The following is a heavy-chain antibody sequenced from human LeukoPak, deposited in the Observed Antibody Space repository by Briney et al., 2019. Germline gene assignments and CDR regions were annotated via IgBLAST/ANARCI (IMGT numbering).Heavy chain of an antibody. CDR2: IYTSGST. CDR1: GGSISSYY. V-gene: IGHV4-4*07. D-gene: IGHD2-2*01. J-gene: IGHJ3*02. Sequence: SETLSLTCTVSGGSISSYYWSWIRQPAGKGLEWIGRIYTSGSTNYNPSLKSRVTISVDTSKNQFSLKLSSVTAADTAVYYCARYCSSTSCYVDAFDIWGQGTMVTVSS. CDR3: ARYCSSTSCYVDAFDI.